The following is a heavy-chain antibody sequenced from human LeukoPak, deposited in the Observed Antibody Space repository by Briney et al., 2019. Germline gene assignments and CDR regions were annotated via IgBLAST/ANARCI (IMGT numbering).Heavy chain of an antibody. CDR2: IIPILGIA. D-gene: IGHD3-3*01. CDR1: GGTFSSYA. J-gene: IGHJ4*02. V-gene: IGHV1-69*04. CDR3: ARDTPRYDFWSGYYTY. Sequence: ASVKASCKASGGTFSSYAISWVRQAPGQGLEWMGRIIPILGIANYAQKFQGRVTITADKSTSTAYMELSSLRSEDTAVYYCARDTPRYDFWSGYYTYWGQGTLVTVSS.